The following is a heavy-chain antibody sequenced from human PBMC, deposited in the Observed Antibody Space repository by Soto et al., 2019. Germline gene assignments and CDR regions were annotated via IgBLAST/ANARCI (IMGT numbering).Heavy chain of an antibody. D-gene: IGHD1-26*01. Sequence: EVQLVESGGDLVQPGGSARLSCAASGFSVSGWYMDWVRQAPGKGLEWVARLKDRSQNYATEYAASVKGRFTVSRHPSKNSIFLQMNSLKIKDTAVYYCAREGDASELDSWGQGTLVTVSP. CDR1: GFSVSGWY. CDR3: AREGDASELDS. J-gene: IGHJ5*01. CDR2: LKDRSQNYAT. V-gene: IGHV3-72*01.